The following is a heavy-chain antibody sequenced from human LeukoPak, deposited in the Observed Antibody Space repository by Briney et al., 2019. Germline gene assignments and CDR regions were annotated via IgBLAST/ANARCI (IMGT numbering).Heavy chain of an antibody. D-gene: IGHD3-10*01. CDR2: IKHSGST. CDR3: ARTDEKRLSGSGSYYRGRHVIH. V-gene: IGHV4-34*01. J-gene: IGHJ4*02. CDR1: GGSFSGYY. Sequence: SETLSLTCAVYGGSFSGYYCWIRQPPGKGLEWIGEIKHSGSTNYNTSLKSRVTISLDTSKNQFSLTLTSVAAADTAVYYCARTDEKRLSGSGSYYRGRHVIHWGQGNLVTVSS.